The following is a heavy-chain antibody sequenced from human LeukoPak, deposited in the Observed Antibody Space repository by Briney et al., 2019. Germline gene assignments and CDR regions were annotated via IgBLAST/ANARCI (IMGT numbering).Heavy chain of an antibody. CDR1: GYIASRNY. Sequence: PGGSLRLTCVVSGYIASRNYTSWVRQAPGKGLEWISLIYSGGTTHYADSVMGRFTISRDNSKTTLFLQMNSLKAEDTAVYYCATGGRSGVALEQWGQGTLVTVSS. J-gene: IGHJ4*02. V-gene: IGHV3-53*01. CDR3: ATGGRSGVALEQ. CDR2: IYSGGTT. D-gene: IGHD3-3*01.